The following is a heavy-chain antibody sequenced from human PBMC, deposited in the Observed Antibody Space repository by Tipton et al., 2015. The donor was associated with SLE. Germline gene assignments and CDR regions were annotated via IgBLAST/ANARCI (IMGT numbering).Heavy chain of an antibody. CDR3: ARGPNYYGSGSYGMDV. CDR2: INHSGST. Sequence: TLSLTCAVYGGSFSGYYWSWIRQPPGKGLEWIGEINHSGSTNYNPSLKSRVTISVDTSKNQLSLKLSSVTAADTAVYYCARGPNYYGSGSYGMDVWGQGTTVTVSS. J-gene: IGHJ6*02. V-gene: IGHV4-34*01. D-gene: IGHD3-10*01. CDR1: GGSFSGYY.